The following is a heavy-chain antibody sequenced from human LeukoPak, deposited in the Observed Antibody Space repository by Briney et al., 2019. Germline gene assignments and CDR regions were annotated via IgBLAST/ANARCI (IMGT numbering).Heavy chain of an antibody. CDR2: MNPNSGNT. Sequence: ASVNVSCKASGYTFTSYDINWVRQATGQGLEWMGWMNPNSGNTGYAQKFQGRVTITRNTSISTAYMELSSLRSEDTAVYYCARGRRVLRPGGWSVDYWGQGTLVTVSS. D-gene: IGHD3-3*01. CDR1: GYTFTSYD. V-gene: IGHV1-8*01. J-gene: IGHJ4*02. CDR3: ARGRRVLRPGGWSVDY.